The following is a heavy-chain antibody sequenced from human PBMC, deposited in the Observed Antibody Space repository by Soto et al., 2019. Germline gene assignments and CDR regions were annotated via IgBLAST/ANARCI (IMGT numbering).Heavy chain of an antibody. D-gene: IGHD6-19*01. CDR2: ISTYNGNT. V-gene: IGHV1-18*01. J-gene: IGHJ4*02. CDR3: AKDSRAVAGYYFDY. CDR1: GYSFTTSG. Sequence: GASVKVSCKASGYSFTTSGITWVRQAPGQGLEWMGWISTYNGNTNYAQKLQDRVTLTTDTSTSTAYMELNSLRAEDTAVYYCAKDSRAVAGYYFDYWGQGTLVTVSS.